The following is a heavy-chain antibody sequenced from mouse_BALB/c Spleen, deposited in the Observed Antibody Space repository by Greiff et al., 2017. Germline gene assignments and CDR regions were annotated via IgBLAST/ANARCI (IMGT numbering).Heavy chain of an antibody. CDR1: GFNIKDTY. V-gene: IGHV14-3*02. J-gene: IGHJ2*01. CDR2: IDPANGNT. CDR3: ARQLLRLLDY. Sequence: EVQLVESGAELVKPGASVKLSCTASGFNIKDTYMHWVKQRPEQGLEWIGRIDPANGNTKYDPKFQGKATITADTSSNTAYLQLSSLTSEDTAVYYCARQLLRLLDYWGQGTTLTVSS. D-gene: IGHD1-2*01.